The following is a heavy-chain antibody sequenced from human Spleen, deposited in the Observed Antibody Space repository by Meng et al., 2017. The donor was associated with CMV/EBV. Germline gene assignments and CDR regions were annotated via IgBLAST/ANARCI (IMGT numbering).Heavy chain of an antibody. CDR2: INPSGGSP. V-gene: IGHV1-46*01. CDR1: GYTFTPYY. D-gene: IGHD3-22*01. Sequence: ASVKVSCKASGYTFTPYYIHWVRQAPGQGLEWMGVINPSGGSPSYARDFQGRVSMTKDTSTTTVYMEVRSLRSEDTAVYYCARSYDSSAYYGDYSGMDVWGQGTTVTVSS. J-gene: IGHJ6*02. CDR3: ARSYDSSAYYGDYSGMDV.